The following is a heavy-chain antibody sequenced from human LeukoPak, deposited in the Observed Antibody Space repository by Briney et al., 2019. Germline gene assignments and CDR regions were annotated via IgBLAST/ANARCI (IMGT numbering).Heavy chain of an antibody. CDR3: ARDYQPGYSYGSTFDY. D-gene: IGHD5-18*01. V-gene: IGHV3-33*08. CDR2: IWYDGSNK. Sequence: GGSLRLSCAASGFTFSSYSMNWVRQAPGKGLEWVAVIWYDGSNKYYADSVKGRFTISRDNSKNTLYLQMNSLRAEDTAVYYCARDYQPGYSYGSTFDYWGQGTLVTVSS. J-gene: IGHJ4*02. CDR1: GFTFSSYS.